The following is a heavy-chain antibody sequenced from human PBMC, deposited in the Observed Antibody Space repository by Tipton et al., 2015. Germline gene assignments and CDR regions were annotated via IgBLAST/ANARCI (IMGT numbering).Heavy chain of an antibody. CDR1: GLSISSYW. CDR3: GTLPPGY. Sequence: AVSGLSISSYWMDWVRQAPGKGPVWVSRIHSDGSNIAYADSVKGRFTVSRDYAKNTLYLQMNSLRDEDTAVYYCGTLPPGYWGQGTLVTVSA. V-gene: IGHV3-74*01. D-gene: IGHD2-21*02. CDR2: IHSDGSNI. J-gene: IGHJ4*02.